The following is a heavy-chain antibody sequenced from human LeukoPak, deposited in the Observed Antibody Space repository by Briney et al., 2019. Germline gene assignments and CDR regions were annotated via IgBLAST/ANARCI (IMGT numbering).Heavy chain of an antibody. CDR2: IYYRGST. J-gene: IGHJ3*02. CDR3: ARDVAVTAHWVAFDI. D-gene: IGHD2-21*02. V-gene: IGHV4-31*03. CDR1: GGSISSGGYY. Sequence: SETLSLTCTVYGGSISSGGYYLSWIRQHPGKGLEWIVYIYYRGSTYYNPSLKSRVTISVDSSKNQFSLKLTSVTAADTAIYYCARDVAVTAHWVAFDIWGQGTMATVSS.